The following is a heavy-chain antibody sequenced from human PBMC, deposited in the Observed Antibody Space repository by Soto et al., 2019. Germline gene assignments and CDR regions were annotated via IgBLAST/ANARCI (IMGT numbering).Heavy chain of an antibody. J-gene: IGHJ6*02. Sequence: QVQLQESGPGLVKPSQTLSLTCTVSGGSISSGGYYWSWIRQHPGKGLEWIGYIYYSGSTYYNPSLKSRVTISVDTSKNQFSLQLSSVTAADTAVYYCARGHPPTVTTRFNYYYGMDVWGQGTTVTVSS. V-gene: IGHV4-31*03. CDR3: ARGHPPTVTTRFNYYYGMDV. CDR2: IYYSGST. CDR1: GGSISSGGYY. D-gene: IGHD4-17*01.